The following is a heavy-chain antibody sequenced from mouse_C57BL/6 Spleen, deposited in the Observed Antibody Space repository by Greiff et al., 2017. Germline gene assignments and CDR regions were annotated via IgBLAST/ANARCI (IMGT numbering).Heavy chain of an antibody. V-gene: IGHV14-4*01. CDR1: GFNIKDDY. D-gene: IGHD1-1*01. Sequence: EVQLQQSGAELVRPGASVKLSCTASGFNIKDDYMHWVKQRPEQGLEWIGWIDPENGDTEYASKFQGKATITADTSSNTAYLQRSSLTSEDTAVYYCTGGSSHWYVDVWGTGTTVTVSS. CDR3: TGGSSHWYVDV. CDR2: IDPENGDT. J-gene: IGHJ1*03.